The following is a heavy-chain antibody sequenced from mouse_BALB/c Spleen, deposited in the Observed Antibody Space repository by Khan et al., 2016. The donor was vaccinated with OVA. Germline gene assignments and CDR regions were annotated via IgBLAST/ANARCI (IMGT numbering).Heavy chain of an antibody. D-gene: IGHD1-1*01. Sequence: EVQLVESGPELVKPGASVKISCTASGYSFTGYFMNWVMQSHGKSLEWIGRINPHIGEAFYNQKFKGKATLTVAESSSTAHMELRSLASEDSAVYYCARKNGSDFDYWGQGTTLTVSS. CDR1: GYSFTGYF. J-gene: IGHJ2*01. CDR2: INPHIGEA. V-gene: IGHV1-20*02. CDR3: ARKNGSDFDY.